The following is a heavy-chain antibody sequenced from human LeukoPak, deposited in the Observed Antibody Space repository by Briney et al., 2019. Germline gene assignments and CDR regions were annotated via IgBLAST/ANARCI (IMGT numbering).Heavy chain of an antibody. V-gene: IGHV1-2*02. CDR1: GYTFTGYY. CDR2: INPNSGGT. J-gene: IGHJ4*02. Sequence: ASVKVSCKASGYTFTGYYMHWVRQAPGQGLEWMGWINPNSGGTNYAQKFQGRVTMTRDTSISTAYMELSRLRSDDTAVYYCARACGRVLRYFSCYWGQGTLVTVSS. CDR3: ARACGRVLRYFSCY. D-gene: IGHD3-9*01.